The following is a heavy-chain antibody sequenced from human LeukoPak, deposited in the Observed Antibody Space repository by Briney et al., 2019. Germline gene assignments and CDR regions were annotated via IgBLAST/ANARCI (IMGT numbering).Heavy chain of an antibody. CDR1: GFTFSSYA. CDR2: ISGSGGST. CDR3: AKGRARSSGWYDY. V-gene: IGHV3-23*01. D-gene: IGHD6-19*01. J-gene: IGHJ4*02. Sequence: PGGSLRLSCAASGFTFSSYAMSWVRQAPGRGLEWVSAISGSGGSTYYADSVKGRFTISRDNSKNTLYLQMNSLRAEDTAVYYCAKGRARSSGWYDYWGQGTLVTVSS.